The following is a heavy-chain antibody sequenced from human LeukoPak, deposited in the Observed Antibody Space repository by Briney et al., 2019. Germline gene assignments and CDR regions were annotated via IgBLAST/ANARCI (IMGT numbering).Heavy chain of an antibody. CDR1: GGSFSGYY. D-gene: IGHD3-10*01. V-gene: IGHV4-34*01. J-gene: IGHJ6*02. Sequence: SETLSLTCAVYGGSFSGYYWSWIRQPPGKGLEWIGEINHSGSTNYNPSLKSRVTISVDTSKNQFSLKLSSVAAADTAVYYCARRAPGYYGMDVWGQGTTVTVSS. CDR3: ARRAPGYYGMDV. CDR2: INHSGST.